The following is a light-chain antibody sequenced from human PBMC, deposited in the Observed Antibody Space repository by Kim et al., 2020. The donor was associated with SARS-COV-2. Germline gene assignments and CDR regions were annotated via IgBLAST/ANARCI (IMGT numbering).Light chain of an antibody. Sequence: LGQTVRITCQGDSLRSYFASWYQQKPGQAPLLVIYGKTNRPSGIPDRFSGSSSGRTASLTITGTQAEDDADYYCMSRDTDGPHNYVFGPGTKVTVL. CDR2: GKT. J-gene: IGLJ1*01. CDR3: MSRDTDGPHNYV. V-gene: IGLV3-19*01. CDR1: SLRSYF.